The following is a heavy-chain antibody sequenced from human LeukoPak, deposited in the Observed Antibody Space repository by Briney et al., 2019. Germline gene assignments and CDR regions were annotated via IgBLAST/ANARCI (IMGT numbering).Heavy chain of an antibody. D-gene: IGHD5-12*01. CDR2: MYIGGST. Sequence: PGGSLRLSCAATGFSFSMFGMAWVRQAPGKGLEWVSVMYIGGSTNYADSVKGRFTISRDEAKNTLDLQMNSLRAEDTAVYYCARWPDYYYMDVWGKGTTV. V-gene: IGHV3-66*01. CDR1: GFSFSMFG. CDR3: ARWPDYYYMDV. J-gene: IGHJ6*03.